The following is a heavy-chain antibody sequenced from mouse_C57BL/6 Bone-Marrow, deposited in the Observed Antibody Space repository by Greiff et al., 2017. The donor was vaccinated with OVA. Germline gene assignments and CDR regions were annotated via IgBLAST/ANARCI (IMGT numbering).Heavy chain of an antibody. D-gene: IGHD2-4*01. CDR3: AKSSDYAWFAY. J-gene: IGHJ3*01. Sequence: QVQLQQPGPELVKPGASVKLSCKASGYTFTSYDINWVKQRPGQGLEWIGWIYPSDGSTKYNEKFKGKATLTVDTSSSTAYMELHSLTSEDSAVYFCAKSSDYAWFAYWGQGTLVAVSA. CDR2: IYPSDGST. V-gene: IGHV1-85*01. CDR1: GYTFTSYD.